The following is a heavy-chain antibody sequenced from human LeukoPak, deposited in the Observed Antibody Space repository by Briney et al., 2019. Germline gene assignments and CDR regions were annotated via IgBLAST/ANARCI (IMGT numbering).Heavy chain of an antibody. CDR3: ARDMGYDFWSGPPSYAFDI. J-gene: IGHJ3*02. CDR2: IKQDGSEK. CDR1: GFTFSSYA. Sequence: GGSLRLSCAASGFTFSSYAMSWVRQAPGKGLEWVANIKQDGSEKYYVDSVKGRFTISRDNAMNSLYLQMNSLRAEDTAVYYCARDMGYDFWSGPPSYAFDIWGQGTMVTVSS. D-gene: IGHD3-3*01. V-gene: IGHV3-7*01.